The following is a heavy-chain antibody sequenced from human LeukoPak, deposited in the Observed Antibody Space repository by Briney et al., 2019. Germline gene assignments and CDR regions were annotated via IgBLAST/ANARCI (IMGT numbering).Heavy chain of an antibody. J-gene: IGHJ4*02. V-gene: IGHV4-34*01. CDR2: INHSGST. Sequence: SETLSLTCAVYGGSFSGYYWSWIRQPPGKGLEWIGEINHSGSTNYNPSLKSRVTISVDTSKNQFSLKLSSVTAADTAVYYCARDRISSPPRYFDYWGQGTLVTVSS. CDR3: ARDRISSPPRYFDY. D-gene: IGHD6-6*01. CDR1: GGSFSGYY.